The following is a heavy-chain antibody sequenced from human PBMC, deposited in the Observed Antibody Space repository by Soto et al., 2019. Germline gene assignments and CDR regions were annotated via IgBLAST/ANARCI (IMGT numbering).Heavy chain of an antibody. Sequence: GGSLRLSCTASGFSVSDYSVNWVRQAPGKGLEWISYISSTGDLTLYADSVKGRFTIARDIAKNSLYLQMDSLRDEDSAVYYCATWAIAVGGEGFWGQGSLVTVSS. V-gene: IGHV3-48*02. D-gene: IGHD2-21*01. CDR3: ATWAIAVGGEGF. CDR2: ISSTGDLT. J-gene: IGHJ4*02. CDR1: GFSVSDYS.